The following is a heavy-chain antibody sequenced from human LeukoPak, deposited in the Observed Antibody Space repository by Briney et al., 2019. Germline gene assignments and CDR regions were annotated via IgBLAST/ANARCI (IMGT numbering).Heavy chain of an antibody. D-gene: IGHD2-2*01. CDR2: ISAYNGNT. J-gene: IGHJ4*02. V-gene: IGHV1-18*04. CDR3: ARVGPYCSSTSCYRLFDY. CDR1: GYTFTSYG. Sequence: ASVKVSCKASGYTFTSYGISWVRQAPGQGLEWMGWISAYNGNTNYAQKLQGRVTMTTDTSTSTAYMELRSLRSDDTAVYYCARVGPYCSSTSCYRLFDYWGQGILVTVSS.